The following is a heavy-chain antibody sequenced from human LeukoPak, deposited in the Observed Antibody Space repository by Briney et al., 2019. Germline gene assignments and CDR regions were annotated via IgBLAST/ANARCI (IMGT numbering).Heavy chain of an antibody. CDR1: GGTFSSYA. CDR2: IIPIFGTA. CDR3: ARDIVVVPAAMPLDY. Sequence: ASVKVSCKASGGTFSSYAISWVRQAPGQGLEWMGGIIPIFGTANYAQKFQGRVTITADESTSTAYMELSSLRSEDTAVYYCARDIVVVPAAMPLDYWGQGTLVTVSS. J-gene: IGHJ4*02. D-gene: IGHD2-2*01. V-gene: IGHV1-69*13.